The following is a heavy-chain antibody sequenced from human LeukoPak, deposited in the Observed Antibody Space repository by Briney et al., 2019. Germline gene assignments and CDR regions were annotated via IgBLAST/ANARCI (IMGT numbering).Heavy chain of an antibody. CDR1: GGTFSSYA. D-gene: IGHD3-3*01. CDR2: IIPIFGTA. Sequence: GASVKVSCKASGGTFSSYAISWVRQAPGQGLERMGGIIPIFGTANYAQKFQGRVTITTDESTSTAYMELSSLRSEDTAVYYCAGVRFLEWLYYYMDVWGKGTTVTVSS. V-gene: IGHV1-69*05. CDR3: AGVRFLEWLYYYMDV. J-gene: IGHJ6*03.